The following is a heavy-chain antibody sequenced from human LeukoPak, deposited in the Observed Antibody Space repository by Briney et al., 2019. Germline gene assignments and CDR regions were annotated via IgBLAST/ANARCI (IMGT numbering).Heavy chain of an antibody. V-gene: IGHV4-4*07. J-gene: IGHJ4*02. CDR1: GGSISSFY. Sequence: PSETLSLTCSVSGGSISSFYWSWIRQPAGKGLEWIGRIYTTGSTDYNPSLKSRVTMPVDPSKNQFSLKLSSVTAADTAVYYCARESQVLYYFDSWGQGTLVTVSS. CDR2: IYTTGST. CDR3: ARESQVLYYFDS.